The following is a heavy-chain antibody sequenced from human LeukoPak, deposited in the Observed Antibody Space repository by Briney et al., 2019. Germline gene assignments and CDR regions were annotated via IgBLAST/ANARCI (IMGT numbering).Heavy chain of an antibody. CDR1: GYTLTELS. CDR3: ATDTPRYYYDSSGSLFDY. J-gene: IGHJ4*02. CDR2: FDPEDGET. V-gene: IGHV1-24*01. D-gene: IGHD3-22*01. Sequence: ASVKVSCKVSGYTLTELSMHWVRQAPGKGLEWMGGFDPEDGETIYAQKFQGRVTMTEDTSTDTAYMELSSLRSEDTAVYYCATDTPRYYYDSSGSLFDYWGQGTLVTVSS.